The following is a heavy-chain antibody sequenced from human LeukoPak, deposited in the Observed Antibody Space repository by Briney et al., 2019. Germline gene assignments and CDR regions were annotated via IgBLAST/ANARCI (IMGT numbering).Heavy chain of an antibody. J-gene: IGHJ4*02. CDR2: ISGLSSYT. CDR1: GFTFSDYD. V-gene: IGHV3-21*01. D-gene: IGHD3-16*01. CDR3: GRAFPPLRTSSAGDL. Sequence: GGSLRLSCSASGFTFSDYDMNWVRQAQGKGLERVSSISGLSSYTYYGESVKGRFSISRDNAKNSLYLQMNSLGAEDTATYYCGRAFPPLRTSSAGDLWGQGILVTVSS.